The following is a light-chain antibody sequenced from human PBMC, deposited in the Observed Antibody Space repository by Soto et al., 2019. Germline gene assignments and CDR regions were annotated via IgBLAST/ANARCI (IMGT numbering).Light chain of an antibody. CDR3: QQYGSSGT. Sequence: EIVLTQSPGTLSLSPGETATLSCRASQTLGSSYLAWYQQKPGQAPRLLIYGASSRATGIPDRFSGSGSGTDFTLTISRLEPEDFAVYYCQQYGSSGTFGQGTKVEIK. J-gene: IGKJ1*01. CDR1: QTLGSSY. V-gene: IGKV3-20*01. CDR2: GAS.